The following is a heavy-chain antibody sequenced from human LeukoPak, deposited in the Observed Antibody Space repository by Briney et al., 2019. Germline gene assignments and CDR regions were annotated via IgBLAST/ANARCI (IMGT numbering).Heavy chain of an antibody. V-gene: IGHV4-34*01. CDR2: SSPTGDIT. J-gene: IGHJ4*02. CDR1: GGFFSGNY. Sequence: PSETLSLTCAVYGGFFSGNYWTLIRQTPGRGLEWIGESSPTGDITGYNPSLKGRATIPVDSSKNQFSLTLTSVTAADTGVYYCARVPDFIARPCDSWGPGTLVTVSS. CDR3: ARVPDFIARPCDS. D-gene: IGHD2-21*01.